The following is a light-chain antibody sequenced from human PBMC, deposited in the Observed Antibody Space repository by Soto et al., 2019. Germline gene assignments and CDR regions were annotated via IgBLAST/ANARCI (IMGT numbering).Light chain of an antibody. V-gene: IGLV2-14*01. CDR3: SSYTSISSWV. J-gene: IGLJ3*02. CDR1: SSDVGGYDY. Sequence: QSALTQPASVSGSPGQSITISCTGSSSDVGGYDYVSWYQQHPGKAPKLMIYEVNNRPSGVSNRFSGSKSDNTASLTISGLQAEDDADYYCSSYTSISSWVFGGGTKVTVL. CDR2: EVN.